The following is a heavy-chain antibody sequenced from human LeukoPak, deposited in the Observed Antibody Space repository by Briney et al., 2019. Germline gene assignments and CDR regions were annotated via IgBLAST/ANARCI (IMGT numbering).Heavy chain of an antibody. D-gene: IGHD4-23*01. CDR3: ARDLFDYGGTEEIDY. J-gene: IGHJ4*02. V-gene: IGHV1-2*02. CDR1: GYTFTGYY. Sequence: ASVKVSCKASGYTFTGYYMHWVRQAPGQGLEWMGWINPNSGGTNYAQKFQGRVTMTRDTSISTAYMELSRLRSDDTAVYYCARDLFDYGGTEEIDYWGQGTLVTVSS. CDR2: INPNSGGT.